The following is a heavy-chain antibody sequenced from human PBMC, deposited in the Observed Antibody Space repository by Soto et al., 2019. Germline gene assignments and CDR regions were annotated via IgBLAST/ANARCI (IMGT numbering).Heavy chain of an antibody. D-gene: IGHD3-3*01. CDR1: GFTFSSYE. Sequence: GGSLRLSCAPSGFTFSSYEMNWVRQAPGKGLEWLSYISSSGSTIYYADSVKGRFTISRDNAKDSLYLQMNSLRAEDTAVYYCARGFPFYDFWSGSTPQSYFDYWGQGTLVTVSS. CDR3: ARGFPFYDFWSGSTPQSYFDY. V-gene: IGHV3-48*03. CDR2: ISSSGSTI. J-gene: IGHJ4*02.